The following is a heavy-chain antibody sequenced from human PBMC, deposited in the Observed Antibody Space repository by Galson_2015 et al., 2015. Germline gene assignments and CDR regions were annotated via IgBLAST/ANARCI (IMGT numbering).Heavy chain of an antibody. CDR2: ISYDGSNK. J-gene: IGHJ3*02. Sequence: SLRLSCAASGFTFSSYAMHWVRQAPGKGLGWVAVISYDGSNKYYADSVKGRFTVSRDNSKNTLYLQMNSLRAEDTAVYYCARDSIAYCGGDCYDMGIWGQGTMVTVSS. CDR1: GFTFSSYA. V-gene: IGHV3-30*01. CDR3: ARDSIAYCGGDCYDMGI. D-gene: IGHD2-21*01.